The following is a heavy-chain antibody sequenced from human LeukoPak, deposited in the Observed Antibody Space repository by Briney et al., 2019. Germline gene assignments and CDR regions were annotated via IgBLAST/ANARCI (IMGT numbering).Heavy chain of an antibody. D-gene: IGHD2-15*01. V-gene: IGHV3-15*01. CDR1: GFTFTHAW. J-gene: IGHJ6*02. CDR3: TTSSPQRQYCGGGSCYHDYSSYYGMDV. Sequence: GGSLRLSCAASGFTFTHAWMSWVRQAPGKGLEWVGPIKSKTDGGTTDYAAPVKGRVIISRDDSKNTLYLQMNSLKIEDTAVYSCTTSSPQRQYCGGGSCYHDYSSYYGMDVWGQGTTVTVSS. CDR2: IKSKTDGGTT.